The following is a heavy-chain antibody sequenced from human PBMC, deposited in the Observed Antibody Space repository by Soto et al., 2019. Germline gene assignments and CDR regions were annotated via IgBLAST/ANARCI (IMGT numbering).Heavy chain of an antibody. CDR1: GFTFSSYA. D-gene: IGHD3-3*01. J-gene: IGHJ6*03. CDR3: AKHPSYDFWSGYKTTDYYYYYMAV. V-gene: IGHV3-23*01. Sequence: PGGSLRLSCTASGFTFSSYAMSWVRQAPGKGLEWVSAISGSGGSTYYADSVKGRFTISRDNSKNTLYLQMNSLRAEDTAVYYCAKHPSYDFWSGYKTTDYYYYYMAVWGKGTTVTVSS. CDR2: ISGSGGST.